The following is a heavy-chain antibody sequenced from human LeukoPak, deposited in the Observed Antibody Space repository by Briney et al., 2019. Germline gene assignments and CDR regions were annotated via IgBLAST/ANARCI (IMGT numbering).Heavy chain of an antibody. Sequence: PGGSLRLSCAAPAFTFSTYAMSWVRQAPGKGLEWVSTITNSGDETYYVDSVKGRFTISRDNSKNTLFLQMNSLTAEDTAVYYCVKSFGSFRYCFDYWGQGSLVTVSS. V-gene: IGHV3-23*01. CDR1: AFTFSTYA. CDR2: ITNSGDET. D-gene: IGHD1-26*01. CDR3: VKSFGSFRYCFDY. J-gene: IGHJ4*02.